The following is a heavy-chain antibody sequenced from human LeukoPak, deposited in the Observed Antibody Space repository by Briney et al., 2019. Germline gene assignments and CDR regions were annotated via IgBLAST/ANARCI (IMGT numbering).Heavy chain of an antibody. CDR3: ARDRTYYYGSGSYSFPTDY. Sequence: SETLSLTCTVSGGSFHTYYWNWIRQPAGKALEWIGRVYASGSTNYNPSLKSRVTISVDTSKNQFSLKLSSVTAADTAVYYCARDRTYYYGSGSYSFPTDYWGQGTLVTVSS. J-gene: IGHJ4*02. V-gene: IGHV4-4*07. D-gene: IGHD3-10*01. CDR2: VYASGST. CDR1: GGSFHTYY.